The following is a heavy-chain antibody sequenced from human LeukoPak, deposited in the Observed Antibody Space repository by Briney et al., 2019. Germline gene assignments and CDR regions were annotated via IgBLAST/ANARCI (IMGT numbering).Heavy chain of an antibody. CDR2: ISYDGSDK. CDR3: ARGEAGIDLDY. Sequence: RGSLRLSCAASGFTFSSYAIHWVRQAPGKGLEWVTVISYDGSDKYYADSVKGRFTISRDNSKNTVYLQMNSLRAEDTAVYYCARGEAGIDLDYWGQGTLVTVSS. V-gene: IGHV3-30-3*01. J-gene: IGHJ4*02. D-gene: IGHD6-19*01. CDR1: GFTFSSYA.